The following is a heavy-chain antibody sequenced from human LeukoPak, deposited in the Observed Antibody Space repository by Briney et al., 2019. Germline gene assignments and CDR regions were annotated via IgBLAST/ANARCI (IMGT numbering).Heavy chain of an antibody. CDR1: GFTFSSYA. J-gene: IGHJ5*02. D-gene: IGHD2-2*01. CDR2: ISGSGGST. V-gene: IGHV3-23*01. CDR3: AKGPDCSSTSCYGNSFDP. Sequence: GGSLRLSCAASGFTFSSYAMSWVRQAPGKGLEWVSAISGSGGSTYYADSVKGRFTISRDNSKNTLYLQMNSLRAEDTAVYYCAKGPDCSSTSCYGNSFDPWGQGTLVTVSS.